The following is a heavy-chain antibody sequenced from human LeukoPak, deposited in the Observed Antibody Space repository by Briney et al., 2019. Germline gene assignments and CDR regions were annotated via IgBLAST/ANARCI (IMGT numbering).Heavy chain of an antibody. CDR3: ARLSIGYSYGCFSEDNWFDP. CDR2: IYTSGST. J-gene: IGHJ5*02. Sequence: PSETLSLTCTVSGGSISSYYWSWIRQPPGKGLEWIGYIYTSGSTNYNPSLKSRVTISVDTSKNQFSLKLSSVTAADTAVYYCARLSIGYSYGCFSEDNWFDPWGQGTLVTVSS. D-gene: IGHD5-18*01. CDR1: GGSISSYY. V-gene: IGHV4-4*09.